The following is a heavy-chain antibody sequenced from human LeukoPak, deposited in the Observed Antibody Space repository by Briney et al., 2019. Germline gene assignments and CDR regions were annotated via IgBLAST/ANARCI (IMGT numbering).Heavy chain of an antibody. J-gene: IGHJ4*02. CDR1: EYTFTHFY. V-gene: IGHV1-2*02. CDR2: IHPNSGST. CDR3: ARDCVDNFDSYGYIALDQ. D-gene: IGHD3-22*01. Sequence: GASVKLSYKASEYTFTHFYIHWGRQAPGQGLEWMGWIHPNSGSTNYAQNLQGRVSMTRDTSIRTAHMELSRLRADDTAVYFCARDCVDNFDSYGYIALDQWGQGTLVIVSS.